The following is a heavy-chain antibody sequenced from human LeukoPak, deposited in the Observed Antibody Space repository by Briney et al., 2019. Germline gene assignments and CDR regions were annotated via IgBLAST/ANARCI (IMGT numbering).Heavy chain of an antibody. CDR1: GGTFSSYA. CDR2: IIPILGIA. D-gene: IGHD3-9*01. V-gene: IGHV1-69*04. Sequence: ASVKVSCKASGGTFSSYAISWVRQAPGQGLEWMGRIIPILGIANYAQKFQGRVTITADKSTSTAYMELSSLRSEDTAVYYCASLYYDILTGYDGPTFDYWGQGTLVTVSS. CDR3: ASLYYDILTGYDGPTFDY. J-gene: IGHJ4*02.